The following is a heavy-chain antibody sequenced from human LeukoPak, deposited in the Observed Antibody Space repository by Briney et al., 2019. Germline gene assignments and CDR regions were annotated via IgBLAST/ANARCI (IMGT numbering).Heavy chain of an antibody. D-gene: IGHD3-10*01. CDR1: GFTFTSSA. CDR3: AARSGTGVAEFDY. J-gene: IGHJ4*02. Sequence: SVKVSCKASGFTFTSSAMQWARQARGQRLEWIGWIVVGSGNTNYAQKFQERLTITRDMSTSTAYMELSSLRSEDTAVYYCAARSGTGVAEFDYWGQGTLVTVSS. V-gene: IGHV1-58*02. CDR2: IVVGSGNT.